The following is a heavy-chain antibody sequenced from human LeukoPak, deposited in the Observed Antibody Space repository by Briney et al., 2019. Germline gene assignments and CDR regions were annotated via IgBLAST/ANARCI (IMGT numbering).Heavy chain of an antibody. CDR2: ISGSGGTS. CDR1: GFTFSSYA. CDR3: AKEVGGGRYSTSWYYNLDY. D-gene: IGHD6-13*01. Sequence: GGSLRLSCAAAGFTFSSYAMSWVRQAPGKGLEWVSAISGSGGTSYYADSVKGRFAISRDNSKNTLYLQMNSLRAEDTAVYYCAKEVGGGRYSTSWYYNLDYWGQGTLVTVSS. J-gene: IGHJ4*02. V-gene: IGHV3-23*01.